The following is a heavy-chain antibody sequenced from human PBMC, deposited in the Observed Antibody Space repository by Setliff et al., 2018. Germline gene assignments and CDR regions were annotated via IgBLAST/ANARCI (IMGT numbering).Heavy chain of an antibody. CDR1: GGSISSYY. CDR2: INHSGST. D-gene: IGHD3-22*01. Sequence: PSETLSLTCTVSGGSISSYYWIWIRQPPGKGLEWIGEINHSGSTNYNPSLKSRVTISVDTSKNQFSLKLSSVTAADTAVYYCASTSYDSSGYYFDYWGQGTLVTVSS. J-gene: IGHJ4*02. V-gene: IGHV4-59*08. CDR3: ASTSYDSSGYYFDY.